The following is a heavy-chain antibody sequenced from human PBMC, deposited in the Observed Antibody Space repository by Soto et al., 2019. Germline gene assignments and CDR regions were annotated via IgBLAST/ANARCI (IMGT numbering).Heavy chain of an antibody. CDR2: ISYNGINK. D-gene: IGHD6-19*01. J-gene: IGHJ5*02. CDR1: GFVFTSYA. Sequence: QVQLVESGGGVVQPGKSLRLSCAASGFVFTSYAIHWVRQAPGKGLEWVALISYNGINKYYADSVKGRFTISRANSNNALSLQMTSPSGEDTAMSSCARGGSSDRDSTYFDPWGQGTLVTVSS. V-gene: IGHV3-30-3*01. CDR3: ARGGSSDRDSTYFDP.